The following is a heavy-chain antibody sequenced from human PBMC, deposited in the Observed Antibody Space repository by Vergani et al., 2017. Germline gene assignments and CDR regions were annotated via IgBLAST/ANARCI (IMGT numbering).Heavy chain of an antibody. CDR3: ARHRGSGGFFPSSYFCGMDV. V-gene: IGHV4-38-2*01. CDR2: IHHSGDT. Sequence: QVQLQESGPGLVKPSETLTLTCDVSDSSIMTNPYWGWFRQSPGKGLEWIGCIHHSGDTHYNSSLKSRVSISIVSSIKFPLSLTSVTAADTAIYYCARHRGSGGFFPSSYFCGMDVWGHGTTVTVSS. D-gene: IGHD3-10*01. CDR1: DSSIMTNPY. J-gene: IGHJ6*02.